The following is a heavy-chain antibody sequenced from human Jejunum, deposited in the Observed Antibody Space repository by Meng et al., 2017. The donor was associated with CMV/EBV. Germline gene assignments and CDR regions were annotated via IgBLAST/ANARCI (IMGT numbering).Heavy chain of an antibody. J-gene: IGHJ5*02. CDR1: GYIFNNYG. D-gene: IGHD1-14*01. Sequence: QVRLGQSGAEVGEPGASVKVSCKVSGYIFNNYGVSWVRQAPGQGPEWMGWISAYNGNTNYAQNFQGRFTMTTDTSTSTAYMELRSLRSDDTAVYYCARDLPGGTKGTWLDLWGQGTLVTVSS. CDR2: ISAYNGNT. V-gene: IGHV1-18*01. CDR3: ARDLPGGTKGTWLDL.